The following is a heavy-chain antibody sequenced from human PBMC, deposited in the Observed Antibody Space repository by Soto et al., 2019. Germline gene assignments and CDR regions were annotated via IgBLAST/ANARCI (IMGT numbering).Heavy chain of an antibody. V-gene: IGHV4-39*01. D-gene: IGHD5-18*01. CDR2: IYYSGST. J-gene: IGHJ6*02. Sequence: SETLSLTCTVSGGSLGSYYWGWVRQPPGKGLEWIGSIYYSGSTYYNPSLKSRVTISVDTSKNQFSLKLSSVTAADTAVYYCASQRGYSYGYVYYYYGMDVWGQGTTVTVSS. CDR3: ASQRGYSYGYVYYYYGMDV. CDR1: GGSLGSYY.